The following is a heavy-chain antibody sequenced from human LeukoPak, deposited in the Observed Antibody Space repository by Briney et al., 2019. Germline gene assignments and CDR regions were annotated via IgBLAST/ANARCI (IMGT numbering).Heavy chain of an antibody. V-gene: IGHV4-30-2*01. CDR3: AAIVVVVAATPTRHFDY. D-gene: IGHD2-15*01. CDR2: IYHSGST. J-gene: IGHJ4*02. Sequence: SETLSLTGAVSGGSISSGGYSWSWIRQPPGTGPEWIGYIYHSGSTFYNPSLKSRVTISVDRSKNQFSLKLSSVTAADTAVYYCAAIVVVVAATPTRHFDYWGQGTLVTVSS. CDR1: GGSISSGGYS.